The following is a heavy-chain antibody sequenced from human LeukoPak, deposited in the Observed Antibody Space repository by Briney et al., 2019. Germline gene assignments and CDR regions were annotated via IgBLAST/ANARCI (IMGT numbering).Heavy chain of an antibody. CDR3: ATMTGYCSGGSCWEWFDP. D-gene: IGHD2-15*01. V-gene: IGHV1-24*01. J-gene: IGHJ5*02. CDR1: GYTLTELS. Sequence: SVKVSCGVSGYTLTELSMHWVRQAPGKGLEWMGGFDPEDGEIIYAQKFQGRVTMTEDTSTDTAYMELSSLRSEDTAVYYCATMTGYCSGGSCWEWFDPWGQGTLVTVSS. CDR2: FDPEDGEI.